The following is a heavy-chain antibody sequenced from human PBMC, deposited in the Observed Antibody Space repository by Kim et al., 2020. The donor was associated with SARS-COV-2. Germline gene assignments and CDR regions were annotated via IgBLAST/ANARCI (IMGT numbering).Heavy chain of an antibody. J-gene: IGHJ6*02. V-gene: IGHV3-21*01. D-gene: IGHD3-10*01. CDR2: ISSSSSYI. Sequence: GGSLRLSCAASGFTFSSYSMNWVRQAPGKGLEWVSSISSSSSYIYYADSVKGRFTISRDNAKNSLYLQMNSLRAEDTAVYYCARDPGAVWARGVFYYYYYGMDVWGQGTTVTVSS. CDR3: ARDPGAVWARGVFYYYYYGMDV. CDR1: GFTFSSYS.